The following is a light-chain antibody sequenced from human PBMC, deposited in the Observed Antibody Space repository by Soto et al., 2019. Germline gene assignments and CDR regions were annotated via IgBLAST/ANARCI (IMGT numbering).Light chain of an antibody. J-gene: IGLJ2*01. V-gene: IGLV1-40*01. CDR1: SSNIGAGYD. CDR2: NNH. Sequence: QSVLTQPPSVSGAPGQSVTISCTGTSSNIGAGYDIHWYQQPPGTAPKLVIYNNHNRPSGVPDRFSGSKSGTSGSLAITGLQAEDEADYYCQSYDSSRSVVFSGGTKVTVL. CDR3: QSYDSSRSVV.